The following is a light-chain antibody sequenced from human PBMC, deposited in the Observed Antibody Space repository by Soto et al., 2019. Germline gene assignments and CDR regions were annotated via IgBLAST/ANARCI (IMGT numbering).Light chain of an antibody. J-gene: IGLJ1*01. Sequence: QSVLTQPASVSASPGQSIAISCTGSSSDVGIYNYVSWYQQHPGKVPKLIIYEVTNRPSGVSNRFSGSKSGNTASLTISGLQAEDEADYYCSSYTTSSTRVFGTGTKVTVL. CDR1: SSDVGIYNY. CDR3: SSYTTSSTRV. V-gene: IGLV2-14*01. CDR2: EVT.